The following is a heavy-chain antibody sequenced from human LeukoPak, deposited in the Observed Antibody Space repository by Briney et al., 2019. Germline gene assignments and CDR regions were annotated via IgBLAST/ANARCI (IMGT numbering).Heavy chain of an antibody. CDR1: GGTFSSYA. D-gene: IGHD3-10*01. V-gene: IGHV1-69*13. Sequence: SVKVSCKASGGTFSSYAISWVRQAPGQGLEWMGGIIPIFGTANYAQKFQGRVTITADESTSTAYMELSSLRSDDTAVYYCARTITMVRGVMGFDYWGQGTLVTVSS. CDR3: ARTITMVRGVMGFDY. CDR2: IIPIFGTA. J-gene: IGHJ4*02.